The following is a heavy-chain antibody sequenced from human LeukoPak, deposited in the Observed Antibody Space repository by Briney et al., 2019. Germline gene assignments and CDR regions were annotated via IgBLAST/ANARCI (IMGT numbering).Heavy chain of an antibody. CDR1: GYTFTSYG. CDR3: AIQTYCGGDCYSFWFDP. D-gene: IGHD2-21*02. J-gene: IGHJ5*02. V-gene: IGHV1-18*01. CDR2: ISAYNGNT. Sequence: ASVTVSCKASGYTFTSYGISWVRQAPGQGLEWMGWISAYNGNTNYAQKLQGRVTMTTDTSTSTAYMELRSLRSDDTAVDYCAIQTYCGGDCYSFWFDPWGQGTLVTVSS.